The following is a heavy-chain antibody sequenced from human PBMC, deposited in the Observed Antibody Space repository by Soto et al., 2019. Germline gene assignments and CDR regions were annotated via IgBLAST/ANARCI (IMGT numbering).Heavy chain of an antibody. D-gene: IGHD2-15*01. CDR3: ARVSCSGGGCYPDWYFDL. V-gene: IGHV3-53*01. Sequence: EVRLVESGGGLIQPGGSLTVSCAASGFSVSDNYMSWVRQPPGKGLEWVSVIYRGGTIFYADSVKGRFIISRDSSNNTMYLQRNTLRGEDTATYYCARVSCSGGGCYPDWYFDLWGRGTLVTVSS. CDR1: GFSVSDNY. J-gene: IGHJ2*01. CDR2: IYRGGTI.